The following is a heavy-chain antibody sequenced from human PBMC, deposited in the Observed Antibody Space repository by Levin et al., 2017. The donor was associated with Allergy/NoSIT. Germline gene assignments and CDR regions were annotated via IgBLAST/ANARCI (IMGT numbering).Heavy chain of an antibody. D-gene: IGHD1-26*01. CDR3: AKDLVGATTSFYYYYGMDV. CDR1: GFTFSSYA. Sequence: GESLKISCAASGFTFSSYAMSWVRQAPGKGLEWVSAISGSGGSTYYADSVKGRFTISRDNSKNTLYLQMNSLRAEDTAVYYCAKDLVGATTSFYYYYGMDVWGQGTTVTVSS. J-gene: IGHJ6*02. V-gene: IGHV3-23*01. CDR2: ISGSGGST.